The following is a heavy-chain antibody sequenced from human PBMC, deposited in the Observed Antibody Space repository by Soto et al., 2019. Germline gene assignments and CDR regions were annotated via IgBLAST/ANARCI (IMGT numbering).Heavy chain of an antibody. Sequence: EVQLLESGGGLVQPGGSLRLSCAASGFTFSSYAMSWVRQAPGKGLEWVSAISGSGGSTYYADSVKGRFTISRDNSKNTRYLQMNSLRAEDTAVYYCAKEGDGSNYGGPLPTLHGPFDPWGQGTLVTVSS. V-gene: IGHV3-23*01. CDR1: GFTFSSYA. D-gene: IGHD4-4*01. CDR3: AKEGDGSNYGGPLPTLHGPFDP. J-gene: IGHJ5*02. CDR2: ISGSGGST.